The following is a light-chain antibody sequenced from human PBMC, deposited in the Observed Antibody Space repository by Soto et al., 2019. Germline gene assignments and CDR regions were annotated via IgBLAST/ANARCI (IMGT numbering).Light chain of an antibody. V-gene: IGKV3-20*01. CDR3: QQYGNSFVG. J-gene: IGKJ1*01. CDR1: QSVSSTY. Sequence: EIVLTHSPGTLSLSPCERATLSSSASQSVSSTYLAWYQHKPGQAPRLLIYGASSRATGIPDRFSGSGSGTDFTLIISRLEPEDFAVYYCQQYGNSFVGFGQGTKVDIK. CDR2: GAS.